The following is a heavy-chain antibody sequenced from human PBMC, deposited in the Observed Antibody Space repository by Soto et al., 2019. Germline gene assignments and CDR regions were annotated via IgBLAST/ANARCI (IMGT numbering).Heavy chain of an antibody. CDR1: GYTFTGYY. J-gene: IGHJ4*02. CDR3: ARLAGYSSGSYSGYYFDY. CDR2: INPNSGGT. V-gene: IGHV1-2*04. Sequence: ASVKVSCKASGYTFTGYYMHWVRQAPGQGLEWMGWINPNSGGTNYAQKFQGWVTMTRDTSISTAYMELSRLRSDDTAVYYCARLAGYSSGSYSGYYFDYWGQGTL. D-gene: IGHD6-19*01.